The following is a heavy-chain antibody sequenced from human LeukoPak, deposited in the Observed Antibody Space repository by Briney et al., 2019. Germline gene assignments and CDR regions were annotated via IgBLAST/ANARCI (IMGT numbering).Heavy chain of an antibody. CDR3: ARATGQLVLNDAFDI. J-gene: IGHJ3*02. D-gene: IGHD6-6*01. CDR1: GYTFTSYG. Sequence: ASVKVSCKASGYTFTSYGISWVRQAPGQGLEWMGWISAYNGNTNYAQKLQGRVTVTTDTSTSTAYMELRSLRSDDTAVYYCARATGQLVLNDAFDIWGQGTMVTVSS. V-gene: IGHV1-18*01. CDR2: ISAYNGNT.